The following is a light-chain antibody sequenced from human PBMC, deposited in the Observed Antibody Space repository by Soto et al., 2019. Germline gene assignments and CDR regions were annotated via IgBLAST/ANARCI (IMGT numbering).Light chain of an antibody. Sequence: EIVMTQSPATLSVSPGERATLSCRASQSVSSNLAWYQQKPGQAPRLLIYGASTRATGIPARFSGSGSATEFTLTIXSLQSEDFAVYYCQQYNNWPPWTFGQGTKVEIK. J-gene: IGKJ1*01. V-gene: IGKV3-15*01. CDR2: GAS. CDR3: QQYNNWPPWT. CDR1: QSVSSN.